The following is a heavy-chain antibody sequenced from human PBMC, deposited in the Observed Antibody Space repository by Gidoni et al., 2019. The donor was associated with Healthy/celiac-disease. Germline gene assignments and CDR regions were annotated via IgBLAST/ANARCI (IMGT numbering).Heavy chain of an antibody. CDR3: ASRSLTTTPSRYVDY. J-gene: IGHJ4*02. D-gene: IGHD4-4*01. Sequence: QVQLEQSGAEVKKPGSSVKVSCKASGGTFRSYAISWVRQAPGQGLEWMGGIIPIFGTANYAQKFQGRVTITADESTSTAYMELSSLRSEDTAVYYCASRSLTTTPSRYVDYWGQGTLVTVSS. CDR1: GGTFRSYA. V-gene: IGHV1-69*01. CDR2: IIPIFGTA.